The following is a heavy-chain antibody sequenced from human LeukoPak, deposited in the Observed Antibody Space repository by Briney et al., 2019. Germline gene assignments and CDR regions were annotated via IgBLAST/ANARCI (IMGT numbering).Heavy chain of an antibody. CDR2: IFYSGST. D-gene: IGHD3-22*01. CDR1: GGSFSGYY. V-gene: IGHV4-34*12. CDR3: AKSNGYGLIDI. Sequence: SETLSLTCAVYGGSFSGYYWGWVRQPPGKALEWIGNIFYSGSTYYSPSLKSRVTISLDTSRNQFSLKLNSVTAADTAVYYCAKSNGYGLIDIWGQGTMVIVSS. J-gene: IGHJ3*02.